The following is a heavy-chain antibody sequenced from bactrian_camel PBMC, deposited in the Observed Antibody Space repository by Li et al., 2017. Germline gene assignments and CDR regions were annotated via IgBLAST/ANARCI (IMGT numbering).Heavy chain of an antibody. V-gene: IGHV3S40*01. CDR2: INSGGGST. Sequence: VQLMESGGGLVQPGGSLRLSCAASGFTLSSYAMGWVRQAPGKGLEWVSTINSGGGSTYYADSVKGRFTISQDNAKNTVYLQMNSLKPEDTAMYYCAADGQPRRTCAEVVTGSGFGYWGQGTQVTVS. J-gene: IGHJ6*01. D-gene: IGHD8*01. CDR1: GFTLSSYA. CDR3: AADGQPRRTCAEVVTGSGFGY.